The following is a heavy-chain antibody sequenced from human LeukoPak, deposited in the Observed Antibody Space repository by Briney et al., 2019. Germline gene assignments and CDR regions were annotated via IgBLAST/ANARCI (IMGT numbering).Heavy chain of an antibody. CDR3: ARYFDWFSELDY. J-gene: IGHJ4*02. CDR2: ISSSSSYI. Sequence: GGSLRLSCAASGFTFSSYSMNWVRQAPGKGLEWVSSISSSSSYIYYADSVKGRFTISRDNAKNSLYLQMNSLRAEDTAVYYCARYFDWFSELDYWGQGTLVTVSS. D-gene: IGHD3-9*01. V-gene: IGHV3-21*04. CDR1: GFTFSSYS.